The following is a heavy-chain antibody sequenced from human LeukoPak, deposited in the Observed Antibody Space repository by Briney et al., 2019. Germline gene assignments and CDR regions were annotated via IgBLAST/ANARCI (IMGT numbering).Heavy chain of an antibody. CDR2: ISSSGSTI. D-gene: IGHD7-27*01. J-gene: IGHJ3*02. CDR3: GRDLNWGAFDI. V-gene: IGHV3-48*03. CDR1: GFTFSSYE. Sequence: PGGSLRLSCAASGFTFSSYEMNWVRQAPGKGLEWVSYISSSGSTIYYADSVKGRFTISRDNSRSMVWLQMNSLTAEDTAMYYCGRDLNWGAFDIRGLGTLVTVSS.